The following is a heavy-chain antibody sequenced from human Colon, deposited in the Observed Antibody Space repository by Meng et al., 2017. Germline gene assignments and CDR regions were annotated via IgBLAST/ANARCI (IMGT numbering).Heavy chain of an antibody. D-gene: IGHD6-19*01. V-gene: IGHV1-3*04. CDR1: RYTFTSYT. CDR2: INTGNGDT. Sequence: VQLVQSGADVKKPGASVKVSCKASRYTFTSYTMHWVRQAPGQRPEWMGWINTGNGDTKYSPSFQGRVTLTRDTSASTAYMELNSLRSEDTAVYYCAHQAVAGTRGWFDPWGQGTLVTVSS. J-gene: IGHJ5*02. CDR3: AHQAVAGTRGWFDP.